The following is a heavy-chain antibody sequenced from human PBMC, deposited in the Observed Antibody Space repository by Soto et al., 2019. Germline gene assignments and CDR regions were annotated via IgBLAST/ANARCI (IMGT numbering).Heavy chain of an antibody. CDR2: VSYGDSNK. J-gene: IGHJ6*02. CDR1: GFTFSAYA. CDR3: ARSGFYGSGILYFYGVDV. V-gene: IGHV3-30-3*01. Sequence: ESVGGEVQPGRSLRLSCAASGFTFSAYALHWVRQAPGTGLEWVATVSYGDSNKYYADSVKGRFTISRDNSKKTLFLQMNSLKVEDTAIYYCARSGFYGSGILYFYGVDVWGQGTTVTVSS. D-gene: IGHD3-10*01.